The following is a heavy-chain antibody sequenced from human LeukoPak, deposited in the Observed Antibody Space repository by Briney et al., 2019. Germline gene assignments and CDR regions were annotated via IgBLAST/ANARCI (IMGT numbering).Heavy chain of an antibody. J-gene: IGHJ6*04. CDR1: GFTFSSYE. Sequence: GVLRLSCAASGFTFSSYEMNWVRQAPGKGLERVSYISSSGSTIYYADSVKGRFTISRDNAKNSLYLQMNSMRAEDTAVYYCAELGITMIGGVWGKGTTVTISS. V-gene: IGHV3-48*03. CDR3: AELGITMIGGV. D-gene: IGHD3-10*02. CDR2: ISSSGSTI.